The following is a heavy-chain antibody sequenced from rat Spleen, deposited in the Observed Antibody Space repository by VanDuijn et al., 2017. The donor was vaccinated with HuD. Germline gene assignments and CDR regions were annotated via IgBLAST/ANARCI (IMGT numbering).Heavy chain of an antibody. J-gene: IGHJ2*01. CDR2: MWSDGDT. Sequence: QVQLKESGPGLVQPSQTLSLTCTVSGFSLTSYHVSWVRQPPGKGLEWMGVMWSDGDTSYNSALKSRLSISRDTSKSQVFLKMSSLQTEDTATYYCAREGPGFITIAANFDYWGQGVMVTVSS. CDR3: AREGPGFITIAANFDY. D-gene: IGHD1-2*01. V-gene: IGHV2-32*01. CDR1: GFSLTSYH.